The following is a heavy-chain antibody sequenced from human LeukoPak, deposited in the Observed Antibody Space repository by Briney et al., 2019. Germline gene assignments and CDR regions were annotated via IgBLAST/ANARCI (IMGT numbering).Heavy chain of an antibody. Sequence: PGGSLRLSCAASGFTFSSYAMSWVRQAPGKGLEWVSAISGSGGSTYYADSVKGRFTISRDNSKNTLYLQMSSLRAEDTAVYYCVKGPYSSGYSGPLDYWGQGTLVTVSS. J-gene: IGHJ4*02. V-gene: IGHV3-23*01. CDR3: VKGPYSSGYSGPLDY. CDR2: ISGSGGST. CDR1: GFTFSSYA. D-gene: IGHD3-22*01.